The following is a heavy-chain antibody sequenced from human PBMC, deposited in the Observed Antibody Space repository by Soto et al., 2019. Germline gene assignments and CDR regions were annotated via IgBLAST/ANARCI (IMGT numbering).Heavy chain of an antibody. V-gene: IGHV5-51*01. Sequence: GESLKISCKGSGYSFSNYWIGWVRQMPGKGLEWMGVIYPGDSDTRYSPSFQGQVTTSADKSISTAYLQWSSLKASDTAMYYCATRLAGPVGYIDYWGQGTLVTVSS. CDR2: IYPGDSDT. CDR3: ATRLAGPVGYIDY. D-gene: IGHD3-16*02. J-gene: IGHJ4*02. CDR1: GYSFSNYW.